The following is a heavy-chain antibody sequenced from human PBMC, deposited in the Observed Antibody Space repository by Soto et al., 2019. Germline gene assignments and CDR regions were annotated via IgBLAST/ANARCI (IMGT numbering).Heavy chain of an antibody. J-gene: IGHJ5*02. CDR3: ARTVDNWFDP. CDR2: IYHSGST. V-gene: IGHV4-38-2*01. Sequence: SETLSLTCAVSGYSISSGYYWGWIRQPPGKGLEWIGSIYHSGSTYYNPSLKSRVTISVDTSKNQFSLKLSSVTAADTAVYYCARTVDNWFDPWGRGTLVTVS. CDR1: GYSISSGYY. D-gene: IGHD4-17*01.